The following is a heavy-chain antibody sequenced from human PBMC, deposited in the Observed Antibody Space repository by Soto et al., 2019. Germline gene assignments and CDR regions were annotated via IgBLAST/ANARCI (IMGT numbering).Heavy chain of an antibody. CDR1: GFTFSSYA. Sequence: QVQLVESGGGVVQPGRSLRLSCAASGFTFSSYAMHWVCQAPGKGLEWVAVISYDGSNKYYADSVKGRFTISRDNSKNTLYLQMNSLRAEDTAVYYCARDHITMVRGAYYYYGMDVWGQGTTVTVSS. J-gene: IGHJ6*02. CDR3: ARDHITMVRGAYYYYGMDV. D-gene: IGHD3-10*01. V-gene: IGHV3-30-3*01. CDR2: ISYDGSNK.